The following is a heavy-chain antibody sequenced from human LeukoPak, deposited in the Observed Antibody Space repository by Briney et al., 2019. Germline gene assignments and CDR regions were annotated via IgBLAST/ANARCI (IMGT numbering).Heavy chain of an antibody. CDR2: INHSGST. CDR3: ARGKWFDP. CDR1: GGSFSGYY. J-gene: IGHJ5*02. V-gene: IGHV4-34*01. Sequence: PSETLSLTCAVYGGSFSGYYWSWIRQPPGKGLEWIGEINHSGSTNYNPSLKSRVSISVDTSKNQFSLKLSSVTAADTAVYYCARGKWFDPWGQGTLVTVSS.